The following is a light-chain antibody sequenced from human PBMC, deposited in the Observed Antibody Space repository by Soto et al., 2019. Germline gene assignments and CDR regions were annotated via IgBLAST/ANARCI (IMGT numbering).Light chain of an antibody. CDR3: QQHQTYST. Sequence: IVLTQSTGSLSLSPGETATLSCRASQSVSSNFLAWYQQKPGQAPRLFIYDAANRATGIPDRFSGSGSGTEFTLTISSLQPDDFATYYCQQHQTYSTFGQGTKVDI. V-gene: IGKV3-20*01. CDR1: QSVSSNF. J-gene: IGKJ1*01. CDR2: DAA.